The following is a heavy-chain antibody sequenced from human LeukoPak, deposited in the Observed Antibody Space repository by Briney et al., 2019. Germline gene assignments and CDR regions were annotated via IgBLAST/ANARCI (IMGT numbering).Heavy chain of an antibody. V-gene: IGHV4-4*07. CDR2: IYTSGST. CDR3: ASDTVTTADLGFDY. Sequence: SETLSLTCTVSGGSISSYYWSWIRQPAGKGLEWIGRIYTSGSTNYNPSLKSRVTMSVDTSKNQFSLKLSSVTAADTAVYYCASDTVTTADLGFDYWGQGTLVTVSS. D-gene: IGHD4-17*01. CDR1: GGSISSYY. J-gene: IGHJ4*02.